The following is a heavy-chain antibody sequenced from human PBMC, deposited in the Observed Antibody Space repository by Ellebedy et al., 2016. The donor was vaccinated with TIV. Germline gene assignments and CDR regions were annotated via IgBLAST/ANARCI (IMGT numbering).Heavy chain of an antibody. D-gene: IGHD3-16*01. CDR3: ARLLGEGAFDI. CDR2: ISFDGIIK. V-gene: IGHV3-30*03. Sequence: GGSLRLSXAASGFIFNSYGMYWVRQAPGKGLECVAVISFDGIIKYYADSVKGRFTISRDNSKSTLYLQMNTLRADDTAVYYCARLLGEGAFDIWGQGTMVTVSS. J-gene: IGHJ3*02. CDR1: GFIFNSYG.